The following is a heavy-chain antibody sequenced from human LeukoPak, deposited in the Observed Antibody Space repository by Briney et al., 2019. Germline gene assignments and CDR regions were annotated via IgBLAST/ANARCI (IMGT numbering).Heavy chain of an antibody. Sequence: GGSLRLSCAASGFNFGDYYLGWIRQAPGKGLEWVSHISSSSSYTKYADSVKGRFTISRDNAKNSLYLQMNSLRAEDTAVYYCARLTYGDWGQGTLVTVSS. CDR3: ARLTYGD. CDR1: GFNFGDYY. D-gene: IGHD4-17*01. V-gene: IGHV3-11*06. CDR2: ISSSSSYT. J-gene: IGHJ4*02.